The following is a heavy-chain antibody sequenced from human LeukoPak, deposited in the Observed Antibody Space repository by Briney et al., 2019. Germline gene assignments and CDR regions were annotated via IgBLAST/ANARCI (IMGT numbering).Heavy chain of an antibody. Sequence: GGSLRLSCAASGFSFNNAWMTWVRQAPGKGLEWVARIKSKTDAGTTDYAAPVKGRFTISRDDSKNMLYLQINSLKTEDTAVYYCTAVVGYSSKYWGQGTLVIVSS. CDR1: GFSFNNAW. CDR3: TAVVGYSSKY. J-gene: IGHJ4*02. V-gene: IGHV3-15*01. CDR2: IKSKTDAGTT. D-gene: IGHD1-26*01.